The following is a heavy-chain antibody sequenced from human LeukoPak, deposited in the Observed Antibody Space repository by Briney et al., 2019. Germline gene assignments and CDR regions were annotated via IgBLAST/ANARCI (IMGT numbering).Heavy chain of an antibody. Sequence: SQTLSLTCAVSGGSISSGGYSWSWIRQPPGKGLEWIGYIYHSGSTYYNPSLKSRVTISVDRSKNQFSLKLSSVTAANTAVYSCARGGYYSGYDAKDYWGQGTLVTVSS. CDR2: IYHSGST. V-gene: IGHV4-30-2*01. CDR1: GGSISSGGYS. CDR3: ARGGYYSGYDAKDY. D-gene: IGHD5-12*01. J-gene: IGHJ4*02.